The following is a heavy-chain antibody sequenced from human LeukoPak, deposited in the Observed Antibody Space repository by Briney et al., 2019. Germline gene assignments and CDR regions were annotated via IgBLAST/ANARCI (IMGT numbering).Heavy chain of an antibody. D-gene: IGHD3-16*01. J-gene: IGHJ5*01. Sequence: PGGSLRLSCAASGFTFITYSMNWVRQAPGKGLEWVSSISSSGSYIYYADSVKGRFTISRDNAKNSVYLQMNSLRVEDTAVYYCAGGADYDHVWGSSFDSWGQRILVTVSS. CDR1: GFTFITYS. V-gene: IGHV3-21*01. CDR2: ISSSGSYI. CDR3: AGGADYDHVWGSSFDS.